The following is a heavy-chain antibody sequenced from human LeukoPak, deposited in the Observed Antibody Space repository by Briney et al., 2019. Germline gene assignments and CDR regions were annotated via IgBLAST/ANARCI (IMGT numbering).Heavy chain of an antibody. Sequence: PGGSLRLSCAASGFTVSTNYMTWVRQAPGKGLEWVSVIYSGGSTYYSDSVKGRFTISRDNSKNTLYLHMNSLRAEDTAVYYCARDPGGPNSGTGPDRWGQGTLVTVSS. CDR2: IYSGGST. CDR1: GFTVSTNY. CDR3: ARDPGGPNSGTGPDR. V-gene: IGHV3-66*02. J-gene: IGHJ5*02. D-gene: IGHD3-10*01.